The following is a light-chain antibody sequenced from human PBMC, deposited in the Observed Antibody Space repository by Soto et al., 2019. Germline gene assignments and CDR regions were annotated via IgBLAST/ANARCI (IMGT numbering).Light chain of an antibody. V-gene: IGKV3-15*01. J-gene: IGKJ2*01. Sequence: ELVLTQSPGTLSLSPGERATLSCRASQTVNNNYLAWYQQIPGQAPRLLISGASGRATGIPPRFSGGGSGTEFTVTISSLQSEDFAIYYCQQYDIWPHYNFGQGTKVDIK. CDR3: QQYDIWPHYN. CDR2: GAS. CDR1: QTVNNN.